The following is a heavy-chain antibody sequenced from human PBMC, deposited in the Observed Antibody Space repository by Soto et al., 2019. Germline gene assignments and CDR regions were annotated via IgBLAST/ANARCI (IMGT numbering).Heavy chain of an antibody. D-gene: IGHD2-2*01. Sequence: GGSLRLSCAASGFTFSSYAMSWVRQAPGKGLEWVSAISGSGGSTYYADSVKGRFTISRDNSKNTLYLQMNSLRAEDTAVYYCASQGYCSSTSCYGDYYYYMDVWGKGTTVTVSS. CDR3: ASQGYCSSTSCYGDYYYYMDV. V-gene: IGHV3-23*01. J-gene: IGHJ6*03. CDR1: GFTFSSYA. CDR2: ISGSGGST.